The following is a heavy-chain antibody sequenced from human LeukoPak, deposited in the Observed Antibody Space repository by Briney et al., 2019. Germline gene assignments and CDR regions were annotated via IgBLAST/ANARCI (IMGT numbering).Heavy chain of an antibody. CDR3: ARRISAAGNEYFQP. V-gene: IGHV1-69*05. D-gene: IGHD6-13*01. J-gene: IGHJ1*01. CDR2: IIPIFGTA. CDR1: GGTFISYA. Sequence: SVKVSCKASGGTFISYAISWVGQAPGQGGEWRGGIIPIFGTANYAQEFPRRVTITTDESTSTASMELTSLRSEDTAVYFCARRISAAGNEYFQPWGQGTLVTVSS.